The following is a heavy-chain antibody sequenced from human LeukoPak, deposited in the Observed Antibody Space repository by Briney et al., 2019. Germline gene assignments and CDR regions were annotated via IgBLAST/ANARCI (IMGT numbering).Heavy chain of an antibody. J-gene: IGHJ6*02. Sequence: PGGSLRLSCAASGFTFSNYWMSWVRQAPGKGLEWVANIKQDGSEKCYVDSVKGRFTISRDNSKNTLYLQMNSLRAEDTAVYYCARDLCSSTSCPPPYYYYYYGMDVWGQGTTVTVSS. CDR1: GFTFSNYW. CDR3: ARDLCSSTSCPPPYYYYYYGMDV. D-gene: IGHD2-2*01. V-gene: IGHV3-7*01. CDR2: IKQDGSEK.